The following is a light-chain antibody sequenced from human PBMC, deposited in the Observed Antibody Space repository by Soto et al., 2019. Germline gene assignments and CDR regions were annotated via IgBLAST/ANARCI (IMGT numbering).Light chain of an antibody. Sequence: EIVLTHSPCTLSLSPGEGAPLSCRASQSISSTYLAWYQRKPGQAPRLLIHDVYNRATGIPDRFSGSGSRTHFTLTISRLEPEDFAVYYCQQYGGSPEKFGQGTKVDI. J-gene: IGKJ1*01. V-gene: IGKV3-20*01. CDR1: QSISSTY. CDR3: QQYGGSPEK. CDR2: DVY.